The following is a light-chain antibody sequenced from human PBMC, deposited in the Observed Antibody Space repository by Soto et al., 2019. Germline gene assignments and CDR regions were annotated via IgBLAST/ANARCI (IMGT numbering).Light chain of an antibody. CDR1: ESVSSN. J-gene: IGKJ5*01. V-gene: IGKV3-15*01. CDR3: QQYNSLPPIT. Sequence: EFVMTQSPATLSVSPGERATLSCRASESVSSNLAWYQQRPGQAPRLVIYGASTRATGIPARFSGGGSGTEFTLTISSLQSEDFAVYYCQQYNSLPPITFGQGTRLETK. CDR2: GAS.